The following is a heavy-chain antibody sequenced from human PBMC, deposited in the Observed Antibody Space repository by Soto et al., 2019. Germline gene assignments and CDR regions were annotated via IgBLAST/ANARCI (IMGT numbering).Heavy chain of an antibody. CDR3: ARELPPDL. CDR1: GFTVSSNY. V-gene: IGHV3-53*01. CDR2: LWSAGLT. D-gene: IGHD2-15*01. J-gene: IGHJ5*02. Sequence: VQVVESGGGLIQPGGSLRLSSAASGFTVSSNYMTWVRQAPGKGLEWVSILWSAGLTYYADSVKGRFTISRDNSKNTLYLQMTSLRAEDSAVFYCARELPPDLWGQGTLVTVSS.